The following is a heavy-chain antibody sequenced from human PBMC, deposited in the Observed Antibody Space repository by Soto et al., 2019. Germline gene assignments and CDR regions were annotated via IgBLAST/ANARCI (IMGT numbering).Heavy chain of an antibody. CDR3: ARGLIAPRYYYDSSGDNAFDI. Sequence: ASVKVSCKASGYTFTSYDINWVRQAPGQGLEWMGWMNPNSGNTGYAQKFQGRVTMTRNTSISTAYMELSSLRSEDTAVYYCARGLIAPRYYYDSSGDNAFDIWGKGTMVTVSS. D-gene: IGHD3-22*01. V-gene: IGHV1-8*01. CDR2: MNPNSGNT. J-gene: IGHJ3*02. CDR1: GYTFTSYD.